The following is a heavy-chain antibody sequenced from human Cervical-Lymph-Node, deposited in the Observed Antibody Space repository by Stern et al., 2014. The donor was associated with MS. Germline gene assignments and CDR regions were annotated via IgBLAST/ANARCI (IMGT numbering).Heavy chain of an antibody. D-gene: IGHD4-17*01. CDR3: ARWMTTPSPSLGY. Sequence: VQLVESGGGVVQPGRSLRLSCAASGFTFSGYGMHWVRQAPGKGLEWVAGIWYDGSNKYYAESVQGRFTISRDNSKNTLYLQMNSLRAEDTAVYYCARWMTTPSPSLGYWGQGTLVTVSS. V-gene: IGHV3-33*01. J-gene: IGHJ4*02. CDR2: IWYDGSNK. CDR1: GFTFSGYG.